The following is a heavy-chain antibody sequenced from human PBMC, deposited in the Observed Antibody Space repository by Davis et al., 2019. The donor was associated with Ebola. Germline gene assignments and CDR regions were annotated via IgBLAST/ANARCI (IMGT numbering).Heavy chain of an antibody. D-gene: IGHD6-19*01. V-gene: IGHV1-18*01. Sequence: ASVKVSCKASGYTFTSYGISWVRQAPGQGLEWMGWISAYNGNTNYAQKLQGRVTMTTDTSTSTAYMDLSSLRSDDTAVFYCARATFGYNSGWYADYWGQGTLVTVSS. CDR3: ARATFGYNSGWYADY. CDR1: GYTFTSYG. CDR2: ISAYNGNT. J-gene: IGHJ4*02.